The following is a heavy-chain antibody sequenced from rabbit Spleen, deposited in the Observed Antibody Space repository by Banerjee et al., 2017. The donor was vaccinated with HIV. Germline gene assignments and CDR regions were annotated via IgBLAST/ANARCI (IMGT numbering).Heavy chain of an antibody. CDR2: IYADRSGST. V-gene: IGHV1S40*01. CDR3: ARLSSDWTYLEL. CDR1: GFSFSSSYY. J-gene: IGHJ4*01. D-gene: IGHD8-1*01. Sequence: QSLEESGGDLVKPEGSLTLTCTASGFSFSSSYYMCWVRQAPGKGLECIACIYADRSGSTYYASWAKGRFTISRTSSTTATLQMTSLTAADTATYFCARLSSDWTYLELWGPGTLVTVS.